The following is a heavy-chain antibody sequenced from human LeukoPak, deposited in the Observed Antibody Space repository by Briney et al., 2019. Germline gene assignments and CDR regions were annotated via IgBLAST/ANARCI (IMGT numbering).Heavy chain of an antibody. CDR3: AHTLYCAGAHCQLFHH. CDR1: GFSLATGGVG. Sequence: SGPTVVKPTQTLTLTCSFSGFSLATGGVGVGWLRQSPGKALEWLALIYWGDDKRYYPSLRSRLTVTKDASKNQVVLEMTNMAPSDTATYYCAHTLYCAGAHCQLFHHWGRGLLVTVSS. CDR2: IYWGDDK. D-gene: IGHD1-1*01. V-gene: IGHV2-5*02. J-gene: IGHJ4*02.